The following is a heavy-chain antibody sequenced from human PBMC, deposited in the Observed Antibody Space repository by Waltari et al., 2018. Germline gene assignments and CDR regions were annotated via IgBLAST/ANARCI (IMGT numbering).Heavy chain of an antibody. CDR1: GFTFNKYW. CDR2: INQDGSEK. CDR3: ARTGNLDY. V-gene: IGHV3-7*03. J-gene: IGHJ4*02. Sequence: DVQLVESGGGLVQPGGSLRLSCVGSGFTFNKYWMSWGRQAPGKRLEWVATINQDGSEKYYVDSVKGRFTFSRDNAKNSLSLQMNSLRAEDTAMYYCARTGNLDYWGQGSLVTVSS. D-gene: IGHD1-1*01.